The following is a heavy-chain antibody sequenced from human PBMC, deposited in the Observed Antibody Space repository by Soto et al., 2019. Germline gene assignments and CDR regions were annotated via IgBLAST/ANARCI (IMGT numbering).Heavy chain of an antibody. J-gene: IGHJ4*02. Sequence: QVQLQESGPGLVKPSETLSLACTVSGGSVTSRTYYWSWIRQPPGKGLEWIGYIYYTGSTDYNPSRKCRVTISLDPSKNQYSLNLTSVPAADTAVYYWAREAEFEWLRKFDYWGQGTLVTVSS. D-gene: IGHD3-9*01. CDR1: GGSVTSRTYY. V-gene: IGHV4-61*01. CDR2: IYYTGST. CDR3: AREAEFEWLRKFDY.